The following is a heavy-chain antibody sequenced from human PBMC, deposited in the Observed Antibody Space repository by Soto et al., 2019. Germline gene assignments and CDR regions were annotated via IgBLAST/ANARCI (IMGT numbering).Heavy chain of an antibody. Sequence: GGSLRLSCAASGFTVSSNYMSWVRQAPGKGLEWVSVIYSGGSTYYADSVKGRFTISRDNSKNTLYLQMNSLRAEDTAVYYCARGGRMTTSVAFDIWGQGTMVTVSS. CDR3: ARGGRMTTSVAFDI. CDR1: GFTVSSNY. CDR2: IYSGGST. V-gene: IGHV3-66*01. D-gene: IGHD3-16*01. J-gene: IGHJ3*02.